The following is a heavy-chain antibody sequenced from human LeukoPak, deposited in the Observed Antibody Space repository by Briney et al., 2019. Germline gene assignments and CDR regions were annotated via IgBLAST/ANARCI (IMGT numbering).Heavy chain of an antibody. CDR2: ISYDGSNK. CDR1: GFTFSSYA. D-gene: IGHD1-26*01. J-gene: IGHJ6*02. CDR3: AKDRSLRVNGMDV. Sequence: GASLRLSCAASGFTFSSYAMHWVRQAPGKGLEWVAVISYDGSNKYYADSVKGRFTISRDNSKNTLYLQMNSLRAEDTAVYYCAKDRSLRVNGMDVWGQGTTVTVSS. V-gene: IGHV3-30*18.